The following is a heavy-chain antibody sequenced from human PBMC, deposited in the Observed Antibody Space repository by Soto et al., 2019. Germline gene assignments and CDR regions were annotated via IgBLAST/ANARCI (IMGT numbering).Heavy chain of an antibody. D-gene: IGHD5-18*01. CDR3: AIYLGGVTDTDLEY. CDR2: IYYSGST. J-gene: IGHJ4*02. V-gene: IGHV4-39*01. Sequence: QLQLQESGPGLVKPSETLSLTCTVSGGSISSSSYYWGWIRQPPGKGLEWIGSIYYSGSTYYNPSLKSRVTISVDTSKNHCSLKLSSVTAADTAVYYCAIYLGGVTDTDLEYWGQGTLVTVSS. CDR1: GGSISSSSYY.